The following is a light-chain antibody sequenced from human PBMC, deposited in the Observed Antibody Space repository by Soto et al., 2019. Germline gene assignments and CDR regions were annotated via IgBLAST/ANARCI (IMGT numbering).Light chain of an antibody. CDR1: QSVSNI. V-gene: IGKV3-11*01. CDR2: DAS. CDR3: QQRNNWPPSIT. J-gene: IGKJ5*01. Sequence: EMLYTHPPTILSLSPGERATLSCMAIQSVSNILAWYHQTPGQAPRLLIYDASNRATGIPARFSGSGSGTDFTLTISSLEPEDFAVYYCQQRNNWPPSITFGPGTRLEI.